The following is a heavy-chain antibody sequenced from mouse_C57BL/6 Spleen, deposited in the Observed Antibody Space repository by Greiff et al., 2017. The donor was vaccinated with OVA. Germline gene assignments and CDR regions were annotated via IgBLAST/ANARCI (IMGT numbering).Heavy chain of an antibody. CDR2: IDPSDSET. CDR1: GYTFTSYW. CDR3: ARWKTAQAYFDY. D-gene: IGHD3-2*02. J-gene: IGHJ2*01. Sequence: QVQLQQPGAELVRPGSSVKLSCKASGYTFTSYWMHWVKQRPIQGLEWIGNIDPSDSETHYNQKFKDKATLTVDKSSSTAYMQLSSLTSEDSAVYYCARWKTAQAYFDYWGQGTTLTVSS. V-gene: IGHV1-52*01.